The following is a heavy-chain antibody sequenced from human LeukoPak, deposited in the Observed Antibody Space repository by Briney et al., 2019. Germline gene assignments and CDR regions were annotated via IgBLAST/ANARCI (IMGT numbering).Heavy chain of an antibody. CDR1: GYTFTGYY. J-gene: IGHJ3*02. CDR3: ARDKGWNDAGGDAFDI. D-gene: IGHD1-1*01. V-gene: IGHV1-2*06. CDR2: INPNSGGT. Sequence: GASVKVSCKASGYTFTGYYMHWVRQAPGQGLQWMGRINPNSGGTNYAQKFQGRVTMTRDTSISTAYMELSRLTSDDTAMYYCARDKGWNDAGGDAFDIWGQGTMVTVSS.